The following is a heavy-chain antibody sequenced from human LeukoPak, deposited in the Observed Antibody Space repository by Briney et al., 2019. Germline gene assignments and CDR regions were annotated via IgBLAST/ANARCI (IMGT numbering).Heavy chain of an antibody. V-gene: IGHV3-74*01. CDR3: ARVSRTRGYSGGHGY. D-gene: IGHD6-19*01. J-gene: IGHJ4*02. CDR2: INSDGSST. CDR1: GFTFSSYW. Sequence: GGSLRLSCAASGFTFSSYWMHWVRQAPGKGLVWVSRINSDGSSTSYADSVKGRFTISRDNAKNTLYLQMNSLRAEDTTVYYCARVSRTRGYSGGHGYWGQGTLVTVSS.